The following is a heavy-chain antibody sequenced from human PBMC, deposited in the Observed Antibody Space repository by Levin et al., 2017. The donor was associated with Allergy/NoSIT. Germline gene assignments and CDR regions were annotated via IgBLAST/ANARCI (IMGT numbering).Heavy chain of an antibody. CDR1: GGTFSSYA. CDR3: ARVGCSSTSCYSLTAFDI. Sequence: GASVKVSCKASGGTFSSYAISWVRQAPGQGLEWMGGIIPIFGTANYAQKFQGRVTITADESTSTAYMELSSLRSEDTAVYYCARVGCSSTSCYSLTAFDIWGQGTMVTVSS. D-gene: IGHD2-2*02. V-gene: IGHV1-69*13. J-gene: IGHJ3*02. CDR2: IIPIFGTA.